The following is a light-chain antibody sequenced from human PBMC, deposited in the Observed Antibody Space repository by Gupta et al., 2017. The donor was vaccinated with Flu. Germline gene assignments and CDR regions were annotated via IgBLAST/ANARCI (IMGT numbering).Light chain of an antibody. CDR1: QTIYSW. J-gene: IGKJ1*01. Sequence: GDRVTITCRASQTIYSWLAWYQQKPGKAPKLLIYKVSTLERGVPTRFSGSGSGTEFNFTIISLQPDDFATYFCQQYNTDPWTFGQGTKVEIK. CDR3: QQYNTDPWT. V-gene: IGKV1-5*03. CDR2: KVS.